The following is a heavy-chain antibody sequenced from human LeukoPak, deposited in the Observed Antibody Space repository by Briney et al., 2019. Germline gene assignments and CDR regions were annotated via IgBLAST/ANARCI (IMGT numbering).Heavy chain of an antibody. J-gene: IGHJ3*02. D-gene: IGHD1-26*01. CDR1: GFSFGNHA. CDR2: ISSSGSTI. V-gene: IGHV3-48*04. Sequence: GGSLRLSCAASGFSFGNHAMIWVRQAPGKGLEWVSYISSSGSTIYYADSVKGRFTISRDNAKNSLYLQMNSLRAEDTAVYYCARGGSYLSAFDIWGQGTMVTVSS. CDR3: ARGGSYLSAFDI.